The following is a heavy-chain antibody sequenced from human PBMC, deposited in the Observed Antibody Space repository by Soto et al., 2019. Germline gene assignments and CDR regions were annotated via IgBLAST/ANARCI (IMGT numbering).Heavy chain of an antibody. J-gene: IGHJ3*01. CDR2: ISEDESNK. V-gene: IGHV3-30*18. Sequence: VQLVESGGGGVQPGRSLRLSCAVSGYTLSSYGMHWVRQAPGKGLEWVAFISEDESNKYYAGSVKGRFTISRDNSKNTLYLQMSSLRSDDTALYYCTKEADAFDVWVQGTMVTVSS. CDR3: TKEADAFDV. CDR1: GYTLSSYG.